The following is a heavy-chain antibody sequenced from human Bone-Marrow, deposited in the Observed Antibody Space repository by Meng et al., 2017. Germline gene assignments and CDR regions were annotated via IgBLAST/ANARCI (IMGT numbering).Heavy chain of an antibody. CDR3: ARDEDISAAGKLFGDY. D-gene: IGHD6-13*01. Sequence: ASVKVSCKASGYTFTSYDINWVRQATGQGLEWMGWMNPNSGNTGYAQKFQGRVSMTGDTSISTAYVELSGLRSDDTAMYYCARDEDISAAGKLFGDYWGQGTLVTVSS. CDR1: GYTFTSYD. J-gene: IGHJ4*02. CDR2: MNPNSGNT. V-gene: IGHV1-8*01.